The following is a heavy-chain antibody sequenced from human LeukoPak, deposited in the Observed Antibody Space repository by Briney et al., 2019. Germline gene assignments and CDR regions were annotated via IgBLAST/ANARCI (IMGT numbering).Heavy chain of an antibody. D-gene: IGHD3-10*01. V-gene: IGHV3-30*03. CDR3: ARDQDGSGSYYRSGHHY. CDR1: GFTFSTYG. CDR2: ISYDGSNK. J-gene: IGHJ4*02. Sequence: GGSLRLSCAGSGFTFSTYGMHWVRQAPGKGLEWVAVISYDGSNKYYADSVKGRFTISRDNSKNTLYLQMNSLRAEDTAVYYCARDQDGSGSYYRSGHHYWGQGTLVTVSS.